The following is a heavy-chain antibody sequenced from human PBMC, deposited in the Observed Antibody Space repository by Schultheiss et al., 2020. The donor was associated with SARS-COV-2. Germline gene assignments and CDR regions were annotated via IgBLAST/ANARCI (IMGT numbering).Heavy chain of an antibody. Sequence: SETLSLTCAVSGGSISSSNWWSWVRQPPGKGLEWIGEIYHSGSTNYNPSLKSRVTISVDKSKNQFSLKLSSVTAADTAVYYCARYYYGSGSYRNYWYFDLWGRGTLVTVSS. CDR1: GGSISSSNW. CDR3: ARYYYGSGSYRNYWYFDL. J-gene: IGHJ2*01. CDR2: IYHSGST. V-gene: IGHV4-4*02. D-gene: IGHD3-10*01.